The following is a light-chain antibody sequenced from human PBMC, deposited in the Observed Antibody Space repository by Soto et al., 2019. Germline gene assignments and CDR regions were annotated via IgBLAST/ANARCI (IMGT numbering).Light chain of an antibody. CDR3: QKYVSAPFT. V-gene: IGKV3-20*01. CDR1: QSVSSDY. Sequence: EIALTQSPGTLSLSLGERATLSCRASQSVSSDYVAWYRQKPGQVPTVLIYRASTRATGIPDRFSGSGSGSDVTLTISSLQPEDVATYYCQKYVSAPFTFGPGTKVDIK. CDR2: RAS. J-gene: IGKJ3*01.